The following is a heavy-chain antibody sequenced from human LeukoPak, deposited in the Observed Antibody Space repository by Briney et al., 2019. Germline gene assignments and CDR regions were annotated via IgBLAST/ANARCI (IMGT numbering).Heavy chain of an antibody. Sequence: SVKVSCKASGGTFSSYAISWVRQAPGQGLEWMGRIIPILGIANYAQKFQGRVTIIADKSTSTVYMELSSLRSEDTAVYYCARAKLTDDSSGYSDYWGQGTLVTVSS. J-gene: IGHJ4*02. D-gene: IGHD3-22*01. V-gene: IGHV1-69*04. CDR3: ARAKLTDDSSGYSDY. CDR1: GGTFSSYA. CDR2: IIPILGIA.